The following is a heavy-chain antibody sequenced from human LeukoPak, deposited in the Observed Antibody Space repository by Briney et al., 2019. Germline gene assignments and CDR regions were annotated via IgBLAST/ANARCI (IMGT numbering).Heavy chain of an antibody. CDR3: ARENGYRLDY. J-gene: IGHJ4*02. D-gene: IGHD5-18*01. V-gene: IGHV3-9*02. CDR2: ISWNSGSI. CDR1: GFTSDDYA. Sequence: GGSLRLSCAASGFTSDDYAMHWVRQAPGKGLEWVSGISWNSGSIGYADSVKGRFTISRDNARTSLYLQMDSLRVDDTAVYFCARENGYRLDYWGQGSLVSVSS.